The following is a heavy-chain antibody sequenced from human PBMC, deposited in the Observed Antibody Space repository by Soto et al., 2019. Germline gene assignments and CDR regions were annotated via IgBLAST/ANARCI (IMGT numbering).Heavy chain of an antibody. CDR2: INWNGGST. J-gene: IGHJ4*01. CDR1: GLTFDDYG. D-gene: IGHD4-17*01. CDR3: ARVGENYGDYRWRRFDY. V-gene: IGHV3-20*04. Sequence: EVQLVESGGGVVRPGGSLRLSCAASGLTFDDYGMSWGRQAPGKGLEWVSGINWNGGSTGYADSVKGRFTISRDNAKNAQYLQINSLRAEDTALYYWARVGENYGDYRWRRFDYWGQEPWSPSPQ.